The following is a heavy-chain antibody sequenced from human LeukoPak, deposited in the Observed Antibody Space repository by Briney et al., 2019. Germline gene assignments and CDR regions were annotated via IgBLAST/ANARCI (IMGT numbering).Heavy chain of an antibody. Sequence: GGSLRLSCAASGFTFSSYSMNWVRQAPGKGLEWVSYISSSSSTIYYADSVKGRFTISRDNSKNTLYLQMNSLRAEDTAVYYCPLTYYDFSLRPWGQGTLVTVSS. CDR1: GFTFSSYS. J-gene: IGHJ4*02. V-gene: IGHV3-48*01. CDR3: PLTYYDFSLRP. CDR2: ISSSSSTI. D-gene: IGHD3-3*01.